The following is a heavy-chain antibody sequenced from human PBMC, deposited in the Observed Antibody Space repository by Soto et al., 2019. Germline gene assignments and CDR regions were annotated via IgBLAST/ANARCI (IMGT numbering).Heavy chain of an antibody. D-gene: IGHD2-21*02. CDR3: AKSKPIVVVTATRPRGLNYFDY. CDR1: GFTFSSYA. V-gene: IGHV3-23*01. CDR2: ISGSGGST. J-gene: IGHJ4*02. Sequence: EVQLLESGGGLVQPGGSLRLSCAASGFTFSSYAMSWVRQAPGKGLEWVSAISGSGGSTYYADSVKGRFTISRDNSKNTLYLQMNSLRAEDTAVYYCAKSKPIVVVTATRPRGLNYFDYWGQGTLVTVSS.